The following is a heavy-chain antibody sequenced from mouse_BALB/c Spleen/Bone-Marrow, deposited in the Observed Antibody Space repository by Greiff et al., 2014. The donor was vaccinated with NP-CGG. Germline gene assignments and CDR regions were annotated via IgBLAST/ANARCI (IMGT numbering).Heavy chain of an antibody. V-gene: IGHV14-3*02. CDR2: IDPANGNT. CDR1: GFNIKDTY. CDR3: AGYYYGSSYFDY. D-gene: IGHD1-1*01. J-gene: IGHJ2*01. Sequence: EVQLQQSGAELVKPGASVKLSCTAPGFNIKDTYMHWVKQRPEQGLEWIGRIDPANGNTKYDPKFQGKATITADTSSNTAYLQLSSLTSEDTAVYYCAGYYYGSSYFDYWGQGTTLTGSS.